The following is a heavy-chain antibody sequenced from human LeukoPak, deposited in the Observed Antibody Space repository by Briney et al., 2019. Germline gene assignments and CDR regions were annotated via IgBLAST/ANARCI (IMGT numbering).Heavy chain of an antibody. Sequence: ASVKVSFKSSGYTFTSYGISWVRQAPGQGLEWVGWISGYNGDTNSARKLQGRVTMTTDTSTSKAYMELRSLISGDTAVYYCARDQRSSCSGGSCYYFDYWGQGTLVTVSP. D-gene: IGHD2-15*01. CDR1: GYTFTSYG. CDR3: ARDQRSSCSGGSCYYFDY. CDR2: ISGYNGDT. V-gene: IGHV1-18*01. J-gene: IGHJ4*02.